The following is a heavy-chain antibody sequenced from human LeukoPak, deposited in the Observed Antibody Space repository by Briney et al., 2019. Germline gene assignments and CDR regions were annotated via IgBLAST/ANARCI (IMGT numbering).Heavy chain of an antibody. Sequence: SETLSLTCAVYGGSFSGYYWSWIRQPPGKGLEWIGEINHSGSTNYNPSLKSRVTISVDTSNQFSLKLSSVTAADTAVYYCARLDSSGYYFPGYWGPGTLVTVSS. CDR1: GGSFSGYY. D-gene: IGHD3-22*01. V-gene: IGHV4-34*01. J-gene: IGHJ4*02. CDR3: ARLDSSGYYFPGY. CDR2: INHSGST.